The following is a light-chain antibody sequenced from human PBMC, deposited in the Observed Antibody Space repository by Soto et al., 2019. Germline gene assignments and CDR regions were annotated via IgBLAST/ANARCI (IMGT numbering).Light chain of an antibody. V-gene: IGKV3-20*01. CDR1: ESISRDY. CDR2: GAS. Sequence: ETVLTQSPATLALSPVQRATLSCRARESISRDYLAWYQQRLGQAPRLLIYGASSGATGIPDRFSGSGSGTDFTLTISRLEHEDFAIYYCKQYGGVPYTFGQVTKVAIK. J-gene: IGKJ2*01. CDR3: KQYGGVPYT.